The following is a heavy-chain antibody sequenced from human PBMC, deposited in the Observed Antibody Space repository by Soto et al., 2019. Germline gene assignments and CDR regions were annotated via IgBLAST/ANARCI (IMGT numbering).Heavy chain of an antibody. CDR2: IVVGSGNT. CDR3: AADRASPFDY. CDR1: GFTFTNSV. D-gene: IGHD6-6*01. J-gene: IGHJ4*02. Sequence: QMQLVQSGPEVKKPGTSVKVSCKASGFTFTNSVVQWVRQARGQRLEWIGWIVVGSGNTNYAQKFQERVTITRDMSTSTAYMELSNLRSDDTPVYYCAADRASPFDYWGQGTLDTVS. V-gene: IGHV1-58*01.